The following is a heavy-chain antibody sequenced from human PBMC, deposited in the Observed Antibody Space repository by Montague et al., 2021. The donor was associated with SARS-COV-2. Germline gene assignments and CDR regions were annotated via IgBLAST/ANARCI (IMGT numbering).Heavy chain of an antibody. D-gene: IGHD3-10*01. CDR1: GFTFGTYG. CDR3: AKDLWGNYGSGSSFQS. J-gene: IGHJ4*02. V-gene: IGHV3-23*01. Sequence: SLSLSWSGSGFTFGTYGMSWVRQAPGKGLEWVSGITGTTSGHKTYYADSVRGRFTISRDNSKNTVDLQMNRLRAEDTAVYFCAKDLWGNYGSGSSFQSWGQGTLVTVSS. CDR2: ITGTTSGHKT.